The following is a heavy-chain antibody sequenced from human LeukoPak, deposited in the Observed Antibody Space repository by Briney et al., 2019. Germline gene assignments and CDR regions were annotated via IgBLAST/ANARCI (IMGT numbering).Heavy chain of an antibody. D-gene: IGHD6-13*01. Sequence: TSETLSLTCTVSDGSISGYYWSWIWQPPGKGLEWIAYIYYTGSTNYNPSLKSRVTISLDTPKNQFSLKLTSVTAADTAVYYCVREVAADYFDYWGQGTLVTVSS. CDR1: DGSISGYY. CDR3: VREVAADYFDY. V-gene: IGHV4-59*12. CDR2: IYYTGST. J-gene: IGHJ4*02.